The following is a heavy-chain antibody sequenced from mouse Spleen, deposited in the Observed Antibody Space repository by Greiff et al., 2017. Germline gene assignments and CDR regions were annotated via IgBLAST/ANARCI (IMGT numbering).Heavy chain of an antibody. CDR2: INSNGGST. Sequence: EVKLVESGGGLVKPGGSLKLSCAASGFTFSSYAMSWVRQTPEKRLEWVAAINSNGGSTYYPDTVKDRFTISRDNAKNTLYLQMSSLRSEDTALYYCARHLLLDYWGQGTTLTVSS. J-gene: IGHJ2*01. CDR3: ARHLLLDY. CDR1: GFTFSSYA. D-gene: IGHD2-1*01. V-gene: IGHV5-6-2*01.